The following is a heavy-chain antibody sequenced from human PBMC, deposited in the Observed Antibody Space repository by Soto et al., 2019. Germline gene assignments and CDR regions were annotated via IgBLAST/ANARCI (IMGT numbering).Heavy chain of an antibody. CDR3: ARESYSGYHSYDY. CDR2: MYHDGNT. V-gene: IGHV4-38-2*02. J-gene: IGHJ4*02. CDR1: GYSISSGCF. Sequence: SETLSLTCAVSGYSISSGCFWGFIRQPPGKGLEWIANMYHDGNTHYNPSLKSRVTMSVGTSKNQFSLKLNSVTAADTAVYYCARESYSGYHSYDYWGQGILVTVSS. D-gene: IGHD5-12*01.